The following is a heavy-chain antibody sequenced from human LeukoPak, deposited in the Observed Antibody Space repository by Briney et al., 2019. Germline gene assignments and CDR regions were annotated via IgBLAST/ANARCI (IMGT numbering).Heavy chain of an antibody. J-gene: IGHJ4*02. CDR2: IYSGYGT. CDR3: ATAEGEN. Sequence: GGSLRLSCAASGFTFSNVWMSWVRQAPGKGLEWVSIIYSGYGTYYADSVKGRFTISRDNSKNTLYLQMNSLRAEDTAVYYCATAEGENWGQGTLVTVSS. D-gene: IGHD3-16*01. V-gene: IGHV3-53*01. CDR1: GFTFSNVW.